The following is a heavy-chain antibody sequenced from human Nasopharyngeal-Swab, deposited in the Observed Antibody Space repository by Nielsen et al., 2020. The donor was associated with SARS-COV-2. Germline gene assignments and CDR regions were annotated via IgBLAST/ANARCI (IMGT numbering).Heavy chain of an antibody. J-gene: IGHJ6*03. CDR2: ISYSGST. CDR3: ARDRFPGGYYYYYMDV. V-gene: IGHV4-61*01. CDR1: GGSVSSGSYY. D-gene: IGHD3-10*01. Sequence: SETLSLTCTVSGGSVSSGSYYWSWIRQPPGKGLEWIGNISYSGSTNYNPSLKSRVTISVDTSKNQFSLKLSSVTAADTAVYYCARDRFPGGYYYYYMDVWGKGTTVTVSS.